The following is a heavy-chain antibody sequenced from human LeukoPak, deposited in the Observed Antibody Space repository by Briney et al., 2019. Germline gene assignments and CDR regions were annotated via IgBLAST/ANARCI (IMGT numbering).Heavy chain of an antibody. CDR1: GFTFSDYE. V-gene: IGHV3-49*04. J-gene: IGHJ4*02. D-gene: IGHD5-24*01. Sequence: GGSLRLSCAASGFTFSDYEMSWVRQAPGKGLEWVSFIRRKTSGGTTENAASVKGRFTISSDDSKSIAYLQLNSLKTEDTAVYYGTRVFRRDGYNSFDYWGQGTLVTVSS. CDR3: TRVFRRDGYNSFDY. CDR2: IRRKTSGGTT.